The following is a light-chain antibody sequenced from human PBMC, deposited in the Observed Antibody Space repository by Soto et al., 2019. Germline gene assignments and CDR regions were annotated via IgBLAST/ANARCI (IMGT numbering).Light chain of an antibody. Sequence: QSALTQPPSASGSPGQSVTISCTGTSSDVGGYNYVSWYQQHPGKAPKLMIYEVNKRPSGISNRFSGSKSGNTASLTISGLQAEDEAEYDCCSYAGSNSLIFGGGTKVTVL. J-gene: IGLJ2*01. V-gene: IGLV2-8*01. CDR2: EVN. CDR1: SSDVGGYNY. CDR3: CSYAGSNSLI.